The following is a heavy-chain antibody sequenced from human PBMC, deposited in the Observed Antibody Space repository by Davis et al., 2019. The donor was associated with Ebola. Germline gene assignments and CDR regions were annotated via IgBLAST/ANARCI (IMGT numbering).Heavy chain of an antibody. CDR1: GFTFSSYS. Sequence: PGGSLRLSCAASGFTFSSYSMNWVRQAPGKGLEWVSSISSSSSYMYYADSVKGRFTISRDNAKNSLYLQMNSLRAEDTAVYYCARDGGDDYGGNYFDYWGQGTLVTVSS. CDR3: ARDGGDDYGGNYFDY. CDR2: ISSSSSYM. V-gene: IGHV3-21*01. J-gene: IGHJ4*02. D-gene: IGHD4-23*01.